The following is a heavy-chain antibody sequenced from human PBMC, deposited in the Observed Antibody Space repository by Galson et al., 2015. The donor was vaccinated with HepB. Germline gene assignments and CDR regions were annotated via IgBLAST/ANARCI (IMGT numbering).Heavy chain of an antibody. J-gene: IGHJ6*02. CDR2: IYSDDST. CDR3: AREREKGNSNYYGMDV. D-gene: IGHD4-11*01. V-gene: IGHV3-53*01. Sequence: SLRLSCAASGFSVRSNMNWVRQAPGKGLEWVSVIYSDDSTYYADSVKGRFTSSRDNSKNTLYLQMNSLRAEDTAVYYCAREREKGNSNYYGMDVWGQGTTVTVSS. CDR1: GFSVRSN.